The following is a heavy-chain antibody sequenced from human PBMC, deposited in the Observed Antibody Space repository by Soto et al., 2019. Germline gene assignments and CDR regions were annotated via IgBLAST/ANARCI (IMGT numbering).Heavy chain of an antibody. V-gene: IGHV4-30-2*01. CDR3: ARALDDYGDFFDY. CDR2: IYHSGST. J-gene: IGHJ4*02. Sequence: PSETLSLTCAVSGGSISSGGYSWSWIRQPPGKGLEWIGYIYHSGSTYYNPSLKSRVTISVDRSKNQFSLKLSSVTAADTAVYYCARALDDYGDFFDYWGQGTLVTVSS. CDR1: GGSISSGGYS. D-gene: IGHD4-17*01.